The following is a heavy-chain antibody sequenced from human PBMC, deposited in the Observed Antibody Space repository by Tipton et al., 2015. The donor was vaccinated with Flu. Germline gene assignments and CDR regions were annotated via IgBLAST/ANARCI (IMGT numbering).Heavy chain of an antibody. CDR1: GDSMRRDYF. Sequence: TLSLTCTVSGDSMRRDYFWGWIRQAPGKGLEWIGNIHYSGSPHYNPSLKSRVTISVDTSKNQFSLRVTSVTAADTAMYYCARGDYGDYDHEADGFDIWGQGTLVTVSA. J-gene: IGHJ3*02. V-gene: IGHV4-38-2*02. CDR3: ARGDYGDYDHEADGFDI. D-gene: IGHD4-17*01. CDR2: IHYSGSP.